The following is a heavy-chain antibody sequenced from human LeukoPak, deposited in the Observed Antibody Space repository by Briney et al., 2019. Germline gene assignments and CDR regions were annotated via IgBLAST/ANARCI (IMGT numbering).Heavy chain of an antibody. D-gene: IGHD3-9*01. CDR3: ARVEGLTGYYGRY. CDR2: ISYDGSNK. V-gene: IGHV3-30*04. Sequence: PGGSLRLSCAASGFTFSSYAMHWVRQAPGKGLEWVAVISYDGSNKYYADSVKGRFTISRDNAKNSLYLQMNSLRAEDTAVYYCARVEGLTGYYGRYWGQGTLVTVSS. CDR1: GFTFSSYA. J-gene: IGHJ4*02.